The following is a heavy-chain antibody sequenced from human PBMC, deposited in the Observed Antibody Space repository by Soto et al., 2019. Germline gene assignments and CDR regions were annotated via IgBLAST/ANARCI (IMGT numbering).Heavy chain of an antibody. D-gene: IGHD2-15*01. V-gene: IGHV4-34*01. Sequence: PSETLSLTCAVYGGSFSGYYWSWIRQPPGKGLEWIGEINHSGSTNYNPSLKSRVTISVDTSKNQFSLKLSSVTAADTAVYYCARGRFTRYCSGGSCYVFLIWGQGTMVTVSS. CDR1: GGSFSGYY. CDR3: ARGRFTRYCSGGSCYVFLI. J-gene: IGHJ3*02. CDR2: INHSGST.